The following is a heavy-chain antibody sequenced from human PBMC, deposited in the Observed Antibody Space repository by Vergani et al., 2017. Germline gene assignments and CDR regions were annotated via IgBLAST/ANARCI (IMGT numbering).Heavy chain of an antibody. CDR1: GYSFTSYW. J-gene: IGHJ6*02. CDR3: ARQGAYNWNYVLDRIYYYGMDV. D-gene: IGHD1-7*01. Sequence: EVQLVQSGAEVKKPGESLRISCKGSGYSFTSYWISWVRQMPGKGLEWMGRIDPSDSYTNYSPSFQGHVTISADKSISTAYLQWSSLKASDTAMYYCARQGAYNWNYVLDRIYYYGMDVWGQGTTVTVSS. CDR2: IDPSDSYT. V-gene: IGHV5-10-1*01.